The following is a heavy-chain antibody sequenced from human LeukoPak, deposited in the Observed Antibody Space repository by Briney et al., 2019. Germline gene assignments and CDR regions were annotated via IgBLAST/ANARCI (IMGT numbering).Heavy chain of an antibody. V-gene: IGHV3-21*01. D-gene: IGHD6-13*01. J-gene: IGHJ6*02. CDR1: GFTFRSYG. CDR3: ATEQPGIAAAGYWYYYYGMDV. Sequence: AGGSLRLSCAASGFTFRSYGMHWVRQAPGKGLEWVSAISSTSTYIHYADSVKGRFTISRDNSKDSLFLQMNSLSAEDTAVYYCATEQPGIAAAGYWYYYYGMDVWGQGTTVTVSS. CDR2: ISSTSTYI.